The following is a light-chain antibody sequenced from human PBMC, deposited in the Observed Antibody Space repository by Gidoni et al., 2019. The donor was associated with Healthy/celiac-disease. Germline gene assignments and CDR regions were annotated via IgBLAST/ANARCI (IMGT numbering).Light chain of an antibody. J-gene: IGKJ1*01. CDR3: QKYNSAPRT. CDR1: QCISNY. V-gene: IGKV1-27*01. Sequence: DIQVTQSPSSLSASVGDRATITCRASQCISNYLAWYQQKPGKVPKLLIYAASTLQSGVHLGSVGSGSGTDFTLTISSLQPEDVATYYCQKYNSAPRTFGQGTKVEIK. CDR2: AAS.